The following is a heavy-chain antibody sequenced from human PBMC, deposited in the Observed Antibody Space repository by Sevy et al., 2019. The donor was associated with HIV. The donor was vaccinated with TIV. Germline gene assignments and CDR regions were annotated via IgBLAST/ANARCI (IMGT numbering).Heavy chain of an antibody. J-gene: IGHJ4*02. Sequence: GGSLRLSCATSGVTISNYAMNWVRQAPGKGLEWVSGISGSGGSTYYADSVKGRFTISRDNSKNTLYLQMNSLRAEDTAVYYCAKDSYSDNTLFDYWGQGTLVTVSS. CDR1: GVTISNYA. CDR3: AKDSYSDNTLFDY. V-gene: IGHV3-23*01. D-gene: IGHD3-22*01. CDR2: ISGSGGST.